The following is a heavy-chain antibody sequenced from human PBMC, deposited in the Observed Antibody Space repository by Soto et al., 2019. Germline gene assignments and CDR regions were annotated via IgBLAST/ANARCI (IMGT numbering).Heavy chain of an antibody. Sequence: SETLSLTCIVSGGSISNYYWSWIRQPPGKGLEWIGYIYYSGSTNYNPSLTSRVTISVDTSKNQFSLKLSAVTAADTAVYYCARHRYSYGVYYFDYWGQGTLVTVS. CDR2: IYYSGST. V-gene: IGHV4-59*08. CDR1: GGSISNYY. J-gene: IGHJ4*02. D-gene: IGHD5-18*01. CDR3: ARHRYSYGVYYFDY.